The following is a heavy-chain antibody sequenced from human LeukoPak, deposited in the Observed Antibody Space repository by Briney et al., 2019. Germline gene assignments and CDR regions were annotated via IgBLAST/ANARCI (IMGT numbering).Heavy chain of an antibody. CDR2: IIHDGDNK. Sequence: GRSLRLSCAASGFTFINYGMHWVRQAPGKGLEWLAGIIHDGDNKYYADSVTGRFTISRDNTKNSLYLQMTSLRADDTAVYFCARVGKNGWDFNHWGQRTLVTVSS. CDR3: ARVGKNGWDFNH. J-gene: IGHJ4*02. V-gene: IGHV3-30*03. D-gene: IGHD6-19*01. CDR1: GFTFINYG.